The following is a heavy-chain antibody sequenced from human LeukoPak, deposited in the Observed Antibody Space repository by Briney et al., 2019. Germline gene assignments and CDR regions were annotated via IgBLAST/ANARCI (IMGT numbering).Heavy chain of an antibody. CDR2: IKQDGSEK. J-gene: IGHJ4*02. CDR3: ARGRLDCGDPRYFDY. D-gene: IGHD4-17*01. V-gene: IGHV3-7*01. CDR1: GFTFSSYA. Sequence: GGSLRLSCAASGFTFSSYAMSWVRQAPGKGLEWVANIKQDGSEKYYVDSVKGRFTISRDNAKNSLYLQMNSLRAEDTAVYYCARGRLDCGDPRYFDYWGQGTLVTVSS.